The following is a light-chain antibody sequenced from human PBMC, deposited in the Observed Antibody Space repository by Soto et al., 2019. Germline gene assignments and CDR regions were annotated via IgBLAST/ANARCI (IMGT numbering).Light chain of an antibody. Sequence: EIVLTQSPATLSLSPGDRATLSCRASQSVTSSLAWFQQKPGQAPRLLIYDVSRRATAIPARFSGSRSGTDFTLTISSLEPEDFAVYYCQQRTTWPTFGGGTKVEIK. CDR2: DVS. CDR1: QSVTSS. CDR3: QQRTTWPT. V-gene: IGKV3-11*01. J-gene: IGKJ4*01.